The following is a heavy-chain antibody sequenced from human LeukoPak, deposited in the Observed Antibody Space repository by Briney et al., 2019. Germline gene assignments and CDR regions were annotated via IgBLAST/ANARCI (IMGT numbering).Heavy chain of an antibody. CDR1: GGSVTSTNW. CDR2: VHLDGRT. D-gene: IGHD6-25*01. CDR3: AREGGFYRPLDY. V-gene: IGHV4-4*02. Sequence: SETLSLTCDVSGGSVTSTNWWTWLRQPPGKVLEWIGEVHLDGRTNYNPSLKSRLVMSADLPENHISLKLTSVTAADTAVYYCAREGGFYRPLDYSGQGTLVTVSS. J-gene: IGHJ4*02.